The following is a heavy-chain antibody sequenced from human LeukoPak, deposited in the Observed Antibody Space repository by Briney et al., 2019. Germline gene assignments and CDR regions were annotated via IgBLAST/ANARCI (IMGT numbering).Heavy chain of an antibody. J-gene: IGHJ4*02. V-gene: IGHV3-23*01. CDR2: ISGSGGST. CDR3: ARDGGPIAAAGDFDY. Sequence: GGSLRLSCAASGFTFSSYAMSWVRQAPGKGLEWVSAISGSGGSTYYADSVKGRFTISRDNAKNSLYLQMNSLRAEDTAVYYCARDGGPIAAAGDFDYWGQGTLVTVSS. D-gene: IGHD6-13*01. CDR1: GFTFSSYA.